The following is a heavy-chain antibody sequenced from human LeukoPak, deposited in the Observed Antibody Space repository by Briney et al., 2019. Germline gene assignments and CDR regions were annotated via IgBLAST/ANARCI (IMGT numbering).Heavy chain of an antibody. CDR3: ARTYSSFDY. Sequence: GGSLRLSCAVSGFTFSSYWMHWVRQAPGKGLVWVSRINNDGSTTAYADSVKGRFTISRDNTKNTLYLQMNSLRAEDTAVYYCARTYSSFDYWGQGTLVTGSS. V-gene: IGHV3-74*01. CDR1: GFTFSSYW. D-gene: IGHD6-19*01. CDR2: INNDGSTT. J-gene: IGHJ4*02.